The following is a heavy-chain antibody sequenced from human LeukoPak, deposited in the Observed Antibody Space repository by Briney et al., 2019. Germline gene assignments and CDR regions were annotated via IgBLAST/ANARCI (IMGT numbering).Heavy chain of an antibody. V-gene: IGHV3-30*02. CDR3: AKDGTLIQLWPDRGGFDY. CDR2: IRYDGSNK. Sequence: GGSLRLSCAASGFTFSSYGMHWVRQAPGKGLEWVAFIRYDGSNKYYADSVKGRFTISRDNSKNTLYLQMNSLRAEDTAVYYCAKDGTLIQLWPDRGGFDYWGQGTLVTVSS. D-gene: IGHD5-18*01. CDR1: GFTFSSYG. J-gene: IGHJ4*02.